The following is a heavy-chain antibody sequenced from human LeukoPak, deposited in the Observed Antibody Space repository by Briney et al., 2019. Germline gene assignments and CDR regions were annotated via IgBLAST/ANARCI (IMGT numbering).Heavy chain of an antibody. V-gene: IGHV5-51*01. CDR1: GYTFTSYW. CDR2: IYPGDSDT. CDR3: ARHQVPYSSSSASAY. Sequence: GESLKISCNGSGYTFTSYWIAWVRPMPGKGLEYMGIIYPGDSDTRYSPSFQGQVTISADKSINTAYLQWSSLKASDTATYYCARHQVPYSSSSASAYWGRGTLVTVSS. J-gene: IGHJ4*02. D-gene: IGHD6-6*01.